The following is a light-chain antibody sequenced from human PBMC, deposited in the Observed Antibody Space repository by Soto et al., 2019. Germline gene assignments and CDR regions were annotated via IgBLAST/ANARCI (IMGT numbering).Light chain of an antibody. CDR1: SSDVGRYNL. J-gene: IGLJ2*01. CDR3: CSYAGGVV. Sequence: QSALTQPASVSGSPGQSITISCTGTSSDVGRYNLVSWYQQHPGKAPKLMIYEGSKRPSGVSNRFSGSKSGNTASLTISGLQAEDEADYYCCSYAGGVVFGGGTKLTVL. CDR2: EGS. V-gene: IGLV2-23*01.